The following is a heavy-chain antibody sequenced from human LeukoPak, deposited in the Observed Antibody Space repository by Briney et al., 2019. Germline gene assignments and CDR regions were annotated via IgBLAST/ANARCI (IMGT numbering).Heavy chain of an antibody. V-gene: IGHV4-31*03. Sequence: PSETLSLTCTVSGGSISSGGYYWSWIRQHPGKGLEWIGYIYYSGSTYYNPSLKSRVTISVDTSKNQFSLKLSSVTAADTAVYYCARYDSSGYWNYFDYWGQGTLVTVSS. J-gene: IGHJ4*02. D-gene: IGHD3-22*01. CDR2: IYYSGST. CDR1: GGSISSGGYY. CDR3: ARYDSSGYWNYFDY.